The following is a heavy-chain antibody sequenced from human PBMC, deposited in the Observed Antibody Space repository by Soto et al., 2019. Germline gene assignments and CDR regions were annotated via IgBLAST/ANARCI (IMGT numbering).Heavy chain of an antibody. V-gene: IGHV3-21*01. CDR2: ISSSSSYI. D-gene: IGHD2-15*01. J-gene: IGHJ4*02. CDR1: CFPFHSYS. Sequence: GGFLKPCCAAFCFPFHSYSMNWVWQVPGKGLEWVSSISSSSSYIYYADSVKGRFTISRDNAKNSLYLQMNSLLAEDTAVYYCARDVAYCNGGSCHIEDYWGQGT. CDR3: ARDVAYCNGGSCHIEDY.